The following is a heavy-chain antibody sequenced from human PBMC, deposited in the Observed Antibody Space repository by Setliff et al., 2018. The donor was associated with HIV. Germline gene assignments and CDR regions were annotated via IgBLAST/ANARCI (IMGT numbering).Heavy chain of an antibody. V-gene: IGHV4-38-2*01. CDR1: DYSINSGYY. CDR2: IHTSGNT. D-gene: IGHD3-10*01. CDR3: ARTFGDLKHYNYYYTIDV. Sequence: SETLSLTCVVSDYSINSGYYWGWIRQPPGKGLEWIGRIHTSGNTNYNPSLKSRVTISVDTSKNQFSLKLSSVTAADTAVYYCARTFGDLKHYNYYYTIDVWGQGTTVTVSS. J-gene: IGHJ6*02.